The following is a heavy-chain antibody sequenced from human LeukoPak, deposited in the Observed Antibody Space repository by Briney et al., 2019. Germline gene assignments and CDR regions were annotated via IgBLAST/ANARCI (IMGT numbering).Heavy chain of an antibody. CDR1: GFTVSNNY. Sequence: SGGSLRLSCEVSGFTVSNNYMSWVRQAPRKGLEWVSTIYTGGNTYYAASVKGRFTISRDFSKNTVFLHMNSLRAEDTAMYYCARGDDSGYYDYFDYWGQGALVTDSS. V-gene: IGHV3-53*01. D-gene: IGHD3-22*01. CDR3: ARGDDSGYYDYFDY. J-gene: IGHJ4*02. CDR2: IYTGGNT.